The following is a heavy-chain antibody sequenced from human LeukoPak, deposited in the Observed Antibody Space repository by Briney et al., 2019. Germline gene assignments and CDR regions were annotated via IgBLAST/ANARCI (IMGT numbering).Heavy chain of an antibody. J-gene: IGHJ4*02. CDR2: IRYDESNI. CDR3: ARGYCSGGSCSKYDY. D-gene: IGHD2-15*01. CDR1: GFTFSSYG. Sequence: GGSLRLSCAASGFTFSSYGMHWVRQAPGKGLEGVAFIRYDESNIYYADSVKGRFTISRDNSKNTLYLQMNSLRAEDTAVYYCARGYCSGGSCSKYDYWGQGTLVTVSS. V-gene: IGHV3-30*02.